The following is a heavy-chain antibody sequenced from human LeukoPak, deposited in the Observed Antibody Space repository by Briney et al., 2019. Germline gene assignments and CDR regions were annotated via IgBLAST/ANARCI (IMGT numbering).Heavy chain of an antibody. Sequence: GGSLRLSCAASGFTVSSNYMSWVRQAPGKGLEWVSVIYSGGSTYYADSVKGRFTISRDNSKNTLYLQMNSLRAEDTAVYYCARDLGGYSYGYGSFDYWGQGTLVTVSS. D-gene: IGHD5-18*01. CDR2: IYSGGST. J-gene: IGHJ4*02. V-gene: IGHV3-53*01. CDR3: ARDLGGYSYGYGSFDY. CDR1: GFTVSSNY.